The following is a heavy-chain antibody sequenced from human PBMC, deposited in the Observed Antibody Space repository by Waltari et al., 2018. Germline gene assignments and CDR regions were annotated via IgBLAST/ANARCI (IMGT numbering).Heavy chain of an antibody. CDR2: INPNSCGT. V-gene: IGHV1-2*02. CDR1: GYTFTGYD. Sequence: QVQLVQSGAEVKKPGASVKVSCKASGYTFTGYDRHWVPRAPGQGLVWMGWINPNSCGTNSAQKFQGRVTMTRDTSISTAYMELSRLRSDDTAVYYCARVELGIPHNWFDPWGQGTLVTVSS. J-gene: IGHJ5*02. D-gene: IGHD7-27*01. CDR3: ARVELGIPHNWFDP.